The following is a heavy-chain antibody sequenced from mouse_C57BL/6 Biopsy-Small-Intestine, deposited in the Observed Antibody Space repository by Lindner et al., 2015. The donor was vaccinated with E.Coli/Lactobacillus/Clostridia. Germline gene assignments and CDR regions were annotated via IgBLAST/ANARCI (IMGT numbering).Heavy chain of an antibody. J-gene: IGHJ4*01. D-gene: IGHD2-4*01. V-gene: IGHV14-3*01. CDR2: IDPANGNT. CDR3: AREDYDGYYAMDY. CDR1: GFNIKDDY. Sequence: VQLQESGAELVRPGASVKLSCTASGFNIKDDYMHWVKQRPEQGLEWIGRIDPANGNTKYAPKFQDKATITADTSSNTAYLQLSSLTSEDSAVYFCAREDYDGYYAMDYWGQGTSVTVSS.